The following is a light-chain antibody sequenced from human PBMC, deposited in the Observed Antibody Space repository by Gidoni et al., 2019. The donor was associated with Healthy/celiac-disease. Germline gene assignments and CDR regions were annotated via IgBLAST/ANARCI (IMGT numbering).Light chain of an antibody. CDR3: QQSYSTPYT. J-gene: IGKJ2*01. CDR1: QSISSY. V-gene: IGKV1-39*01. CDR2: AAS. Sequence: IKMTQSPSSLSASVGDRVTITCRASQSISSYLNWYQQKPGKAPKLLIYAASSLQSGVPSRFSGSGSGTDFTLTISSLQSEDFAIYYCQQSYSTPYTFGQGTKLEIK.